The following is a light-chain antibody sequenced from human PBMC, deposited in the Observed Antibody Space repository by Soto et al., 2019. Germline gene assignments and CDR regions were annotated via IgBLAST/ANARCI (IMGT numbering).Light chain of an antibody. CDR3: ASYTDSTIVM. CDR1: SSDVGDYNY. CDR2: DVS. V-gene: IGLV2-14*01. J-gene: IGLJ3*02. Sequence: HSVLTQPASVSGSPGQSITISCTGTSSDVGDYNYVSWYQQHPGKAPKLMIYDVSHRPSGVSSRFSGSKSGNTASLTISGLQAEDEADYYCASYTDSTIVMFGGGTKLTGL.